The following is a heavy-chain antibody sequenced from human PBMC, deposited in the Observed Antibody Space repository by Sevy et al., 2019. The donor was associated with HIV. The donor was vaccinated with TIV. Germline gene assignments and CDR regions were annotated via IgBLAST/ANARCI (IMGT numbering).Heavy chain of an antibody. Sequence: SETLSLTCTVSGGSINSGGYHWSWIRQHPGKGLEWIGYIYYSGTAYYNPSLKSRVTISLDTSKNQFSLSLRSVTAAGTAVYYCARHSSGWYYFDYWGQGTLVTVSS. CDR1: GGSINSGGYH. J-gene: IGHJ4*02. CDR3: ARHSSGWYYFDY. V-gene: IGHV4-31*03. D-gene: IGHD6-19*01. CDR2: IYYSGTA.